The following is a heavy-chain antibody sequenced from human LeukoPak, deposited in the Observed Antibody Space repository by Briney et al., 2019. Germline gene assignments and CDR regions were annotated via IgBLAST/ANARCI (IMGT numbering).Heavy chain of an antibody. V-gene: IGHV1-2*06. CDR1: GYTFTVYY. CDR3: ARDYCGGDCFPDY. CDR2: INPNSGDT. J-gene: IGHJ4*02. Sequence: RASVNVSCKASGYTFTVYYVHWVRQAPGQGLEWMGRINPNSGDTNYAQKFQGRVTMTRDTSISTAYMELSRLRSDDTAVYYCARDYCGGDCFPDYWGQGTLVTVSS. D-gene: IGHD2-21*02.